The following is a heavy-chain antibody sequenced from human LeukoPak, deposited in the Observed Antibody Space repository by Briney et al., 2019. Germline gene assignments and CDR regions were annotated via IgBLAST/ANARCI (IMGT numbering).Heavy chain of an antibody. J-gene: IGHJ4*02. CDR2: IKQDGSEK. CDR3: ARERGSKHYDF. Sequence: GGSLRLSCAASGFTFSSYWMSWVRQAPGKGLEWVANIKQDGSEKHYVDSVKGRFTISRDNAKNSLYLQMDSLRAEDMALYYCARERGSKHYDFWGQGTLVTVSS. V-gene: IGHV3-7*01. CDR1: GFTFSSYW. D-gene: IGHD3-16*01.